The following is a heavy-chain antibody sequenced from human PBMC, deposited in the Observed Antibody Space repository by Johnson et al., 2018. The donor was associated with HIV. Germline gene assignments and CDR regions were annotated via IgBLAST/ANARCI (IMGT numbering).Heavy chain of an antibody. J-gene: IGHJ3*01. V-gene: IGHV3-23*04. CDR1: GFTFSSYA. Sequence: VQLVESGGGLVQPGRSLRLSCAASGFTFSSYAMSWVRHAPGKGLEWVSAIRGSGDSTYYADSVKGRFTISRDNSKNTLYLQMNSLRAEDTAVYYCAKERDSGSYFDAFDLWGQGTMVTISS. CDR3: AKERDSGSYFDAFDL. D-gene: IGHD1-26*01. CDR2: IRGSGDST.